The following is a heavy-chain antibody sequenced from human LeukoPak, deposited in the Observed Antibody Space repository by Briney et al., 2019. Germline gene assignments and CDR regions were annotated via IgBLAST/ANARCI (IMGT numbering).Heavy chain of an antibody. V-gene: IGHV1-2*06. CDR1: GYTFTGYY. Sequence: ASVKVSCKASGYTFTGYYMHWVRQAPRQGLEWMGRLNPNSGGTNHAQKFQGRVTMTRDTSISTAYMELSRLRSDDTAVYYCARDGLVRRKVLLWFGELNNWGQGTLVTVSS. J-gene: IGHJ4*02. D-gene: IGHD3-10*01. CDR2: LNPNSGGT. CDR3: ARDGLVRRKVLLWFGELNN.